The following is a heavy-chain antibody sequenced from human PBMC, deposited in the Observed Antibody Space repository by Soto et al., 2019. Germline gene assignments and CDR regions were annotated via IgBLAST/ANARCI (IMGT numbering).Heavy chain of an antibody. CDR1: GGSIRSSSHS. J-gene: IGHJ6*02. CDR3: ARENYTNYGMDV. D-gene: IGHD1-7*01. CDR2: VHYSGST. V-gene: IGHV4-39*02. Sequence: QLQLQESGPGLVKPSETLSLSCTVSGGSIRSSSHSWGWIRQPPGKGLEWIGCVHYSGSTYQDPSLKSRVTMSVDTSKNQFSLKLSSVTAADTAVYYCARENYTNYGMDVWGQGTGVTVSS.